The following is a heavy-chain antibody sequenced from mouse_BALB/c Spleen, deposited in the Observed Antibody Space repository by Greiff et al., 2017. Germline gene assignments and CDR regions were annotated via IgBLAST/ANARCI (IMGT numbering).Heavy chain of an antibody. D-gene: IGHD1-2*01. V-gene: IGHV1-80*01. J-gene: IGHJ4*01. CDR1: GYAFSSYW. Sequence: QVQLQQSGAELVRPGSSVKISCKASGYAFSSYWMNWVKQRPGQGLEWIGQIYPGDGDTNYNGKFKGKATLTADKSSSTACMQLSSLTSEDSAVYFCARNYGLYYAMDYWGQGTSVTVSS. CDR3: ARNYGLYYAMDY. CDR2: IYPGDGDT.